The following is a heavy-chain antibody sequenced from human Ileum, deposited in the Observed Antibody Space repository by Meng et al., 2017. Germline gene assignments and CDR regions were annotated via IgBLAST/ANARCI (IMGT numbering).Heavy chain of an antibody. CDR1: GGPISSGGYY. Sequence: HLLHSGPGLVTPSQTLSLTFTGSGGPISSGGYYWGWIRQHPGNGLEWIGYIFYSGITYYNSSLKSRINISVDTSKNQFSLKVSSVTAADTAVYYCASVRRGLGLRFDPWGQGTLVTVSS. J-gene: IGHJ5*02. CDR3: ASVRRGLGLRFDP. V-gene: IGHV4-31*03. D-gene: IGHD3/OR15-3a*01. CDR2: IFYSGIT.